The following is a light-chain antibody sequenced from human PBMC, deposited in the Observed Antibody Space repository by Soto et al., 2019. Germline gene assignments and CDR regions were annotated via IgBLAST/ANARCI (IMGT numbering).Light chain of an antibody. CDR3: SAWDDSIYGPV. J-gene: IGLJ2*01. CDR1: NSNLGRNP. V-gene: IGLV1-44*01. CDR2: NNN. Sequence: QSVLTQPPSASGTPGQRVTISCSGSNSNLGRNPVTWYLHLPGTAPTLLIFNNNQRPAGVPDRFSGSKSGTSASLAISGLQSEDEADYFCSAWDDSIYGPVFGGGTKVTVL.